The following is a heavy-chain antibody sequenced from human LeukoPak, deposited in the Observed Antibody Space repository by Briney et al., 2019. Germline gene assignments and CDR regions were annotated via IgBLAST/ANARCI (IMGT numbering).Heavy chain of an antibody. D-gene: IGHD2-2*01. CDR1: GFTFSSYA. CDR3: AKDLSITRDYFDY. Sequence: GASLRLSCAASGFTFSSYAMSWVRQAPGKGLEWVSAISGSGGSTHYADSVKGRFTISRDNSKNTLYLQMNSLRAEDTAVYYCAKDLSITRDYFDYWGQGTLVTVSS. V-gene: IGHV3-23*01. J-gene: IGHJ4*02. CDR2: ISGSGGST.